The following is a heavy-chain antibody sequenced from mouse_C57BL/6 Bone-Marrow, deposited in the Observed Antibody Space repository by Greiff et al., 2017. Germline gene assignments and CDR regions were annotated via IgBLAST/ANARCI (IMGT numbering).Heavy chain of an antibody. V-gene: IGHV5-6*01. Sequence: EVKVEESGGDLVKPGGSLKLSCAASGFTFSSYGMSWVRQTPDKRLEWVATISSGGSYTYYPDSVKWRFTISRDKAKDTLYLQMSSLKSEDTAMYYCARIPNYGSSYGFAYWGQGTLVTVAA. CDR2: ISSGGSYT. CDR3: ARIPNYGSSYGFAY. D-gene: IGHD1-1*01. J-gene: IGHJ3*01. CDR1: GFTFSSYG.